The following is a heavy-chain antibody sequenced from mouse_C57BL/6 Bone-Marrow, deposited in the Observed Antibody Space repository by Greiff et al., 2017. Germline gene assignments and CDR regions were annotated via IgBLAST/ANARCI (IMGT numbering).Heavy chain of an antibody. V-gene: IGHV1-81*01. D-gene: IGHD6-1*01. CDR2: IYPRSGNT. CDR1: GYTFTSYG. Sequence: VQLQQSGAELARPGASVKLSCKASGYTFTSYGISWVKQRTGQGLEWIGEIYPRSGNTYYNDKFKGKATLTADKSSSTAYMELRSLTSEDSAVYFCARLAGFDYWGQGTTLTVSA. J-gene: IGHJ2*01. CDR3: ARLAGFDY.